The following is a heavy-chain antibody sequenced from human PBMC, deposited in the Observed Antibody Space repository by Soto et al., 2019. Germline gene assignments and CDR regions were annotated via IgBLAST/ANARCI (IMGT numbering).Heavy chain of an antibody. CDR1: GYTFSSYF. V-gene: IGHV1-18*01. J-gene: IGHJ4*02. CDR3: ARDLPPVDY. Sequence: QVQLVQSGAEVKKPGASVKVSCKASGYTFSSYFISWVRQAPGQGLEWMGWISAYNGNTNYAQNLQGRDTMTTNTATNTAYMELRSLRSDDTAVYYCARDLPPVDYWGQGTLVTVSS. CDR2: ISAYNGNT.